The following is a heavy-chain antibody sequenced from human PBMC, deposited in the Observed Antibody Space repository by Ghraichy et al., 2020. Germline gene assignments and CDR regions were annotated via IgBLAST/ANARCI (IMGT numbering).Heavy chain of an antibody. CDR2: ISSSGSTI. V-gene: IGHV3-11*01. D-gene: IGHD3-22*01. J-gene: IGHJ4*02. CDR3: ARDQYYYDSSDYYYAPPGY. Sequence: GGSLRLSCAASGFTFSDYYMSWIRQAPGKGLEWVSYISSSGSTIYYADSVKGRFTISRDNAKNSLYLQMNSLRAEDTAVYYCARDQYYYDSSDYYYAPPGYWGQGALVTVSS. CDR1: GFTFSDYY.